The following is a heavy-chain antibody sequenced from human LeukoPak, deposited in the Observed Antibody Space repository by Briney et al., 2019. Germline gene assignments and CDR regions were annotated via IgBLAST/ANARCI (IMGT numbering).Heavy chain of an antibody. V-gene: IGHV3-48*02. Sequence: PGGSLRLSCAASGFTFSSYTMNWVRQAPGKGLEWVSYISSSSSTIYYADSVKGRFTISRDNAKNSLHLQMNSLRDEDTAVYYCAPRGVVIDYWGQGTLVTVSS. D-gene: IGHD3-3*01. CDR3: APRGVVIDY. CDR2: ISSSSSTI. CDR1: GFTFSSYT. J-gene: IGHJ4*02.